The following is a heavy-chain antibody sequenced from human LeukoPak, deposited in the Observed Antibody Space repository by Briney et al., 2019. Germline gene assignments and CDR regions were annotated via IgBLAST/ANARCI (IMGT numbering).Heavy chain of an antibody. CDR2: IYYSGST. V-gene: IGHV4-61*05. D-gene: IGHD3/OR15-3a*01. Sequence: SETLSLTCTVSGGSLSSTSYYWGWLRQPPGTGLEGFGYIYYSGSTNKNPPLKSRVTISVNTSKKQFSLRLTPLTAADPAVYYCAIQTGSGLFILPGGQGTLVTVSS. CDR1: GGSLSSTSYY. CDR3: AIQTGSGLFILP. J-gene: IGHJ4*02.